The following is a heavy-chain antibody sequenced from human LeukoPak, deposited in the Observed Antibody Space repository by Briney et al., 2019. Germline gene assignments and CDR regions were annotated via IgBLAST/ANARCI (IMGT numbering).Heavy chain of an antibody. Sequence: PSETLSLTCAVYGGSFSGYYWSWIRQPPGKGLEWIGEINHSGSTNYNPSLKSRVTISVDTSKNQFSLKLSSVTAADTAVYYCARHAPMVYYYDSRYAFDIWGQGTMVTVSS. V-gene: IGHV4-34*01. D-gene: IGHD3-22*01. CDR1: GGSFSGYY. J-gene: IGHJ3*02. CDR2: INHSGST. CDR3: ARHAPMVYYYDSRYAFDI.